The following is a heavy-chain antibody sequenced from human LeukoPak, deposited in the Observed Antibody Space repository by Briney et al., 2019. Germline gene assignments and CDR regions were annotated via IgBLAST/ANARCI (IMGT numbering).Heavy chain of an antibody. D-gene: IGHD5-24*01. Sequence: GASVKVSCRTSGYTFTTYYVHWVRQAPGQGLEWMGVINPSGGSASYAQNFQGRVAMTRDTSTSTVGMELSSLISDDTAIYYCARAIERGRRFDYWGQGTLVTVSS. J-gene: IGHJ4*02. V-gene: IGHV1-46*01. CDR3: ARAIERGRRFDY. CDR2: INPSGGSA. CDR1: GYTFTTYY.